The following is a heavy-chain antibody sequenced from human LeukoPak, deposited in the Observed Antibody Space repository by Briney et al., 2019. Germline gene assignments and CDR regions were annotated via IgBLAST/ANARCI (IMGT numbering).Heavy chain of an antibody. CDR1: GFTFSSYA. D-gene: IGHD4-23*01. J-gene: IGHJ3*02. CDR3: AREVVDYGGNSVGGAFDI. CDR2: ISYDGSNK. Sequence: GGSLRLSCAASGFTFSSYAMHWVRQAPGKGLEWVAVISYDGSNKYYADSVKGRFTISRDNSKNTLYLQMNSLRAEDTAVYYCAREVVDYGGNSVGGAFDIWGQGTMVTVSS. V-gene: IGHV3-30-3*01.